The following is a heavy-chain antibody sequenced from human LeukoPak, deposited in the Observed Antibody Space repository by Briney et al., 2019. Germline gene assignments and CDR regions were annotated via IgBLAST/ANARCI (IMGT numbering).Heavy chain of an antibody. CDR2: ISYDGSNK. D-gene: IGHD3-9*01. CDR3: ARAQHVLRYFDWLRDPRNAFDI. J-gene: IGHJ3*02. Sequence: PGRSLRLSCAASGFTFSSYAMHWVRQAPGKGLEWVAVISYDGSNKYYADSVKGRFTISRDNSKNTLYLQMNSLRAEDTAVYYCARAQHVLRYFDWLRDPRNAFDIWGQGTMVTVSS. V-gene: IGHV3-30*04. CDR1: GFTFSSYA.